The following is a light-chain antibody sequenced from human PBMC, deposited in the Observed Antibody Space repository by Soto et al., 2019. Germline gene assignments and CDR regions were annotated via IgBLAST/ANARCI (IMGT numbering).Light chain of an antibody. Sequence: QSVLTQPRSVSGSPGQSVTISCTGISSDVDSYNRVSWYQQPPGTAPKRMIYEVSNRPSGVPDRFSGSKSGNTASLTISGLQAEDEADYYCCSYAGSHTWVFGTGTKVTVL. J-gene: IGLJ1*01. V-gene: IGLV2-18*02. CDR1: SSDVDSYNR. CDR2: EVS. CDR3: CSYAGSHTWV.